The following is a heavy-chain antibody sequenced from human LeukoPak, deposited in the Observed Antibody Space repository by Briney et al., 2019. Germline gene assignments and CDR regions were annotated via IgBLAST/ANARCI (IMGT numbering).Heavy chain of an antibody. CDR2: ISGSGGST. Sequence: GGSLRLSCAASGFTFTSYAMSWVRQAPGKGLEWVSAISGSGGSTYYADSVKGRFTISRDNSKNTLYLQMNSLRAEDTAIYYSAKFYYDFWSGYGFYFDYWGQGTLVTVSS. V-gene: IGHV3-23*01. D-gene: IGHD3-3*01. CDR3: AKFYYDFWSGYGFYFDY. J-gene: IGHJ4*02. CDR1: GFTFTSYA.